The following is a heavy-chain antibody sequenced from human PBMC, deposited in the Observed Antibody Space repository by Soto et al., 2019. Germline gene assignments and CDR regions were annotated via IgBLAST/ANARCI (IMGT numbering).Heavy chain of an antibody. J-gene: IGHJ6*03. CDR1: GFTFSDYY. Sequence: PGGSLRLSCAASGFTFSDYYMSWIRQAPGKGLEWVSYISSSGSTIYYADSVKGRFTISRDNAKNSLYLQMNSLRAEDTAVYYCARDTYCTKGVCSYYYYYYMDDWGKGTTVTVSS. D-gene: IGHD2-8*01. CDR2: ISSSGSTI. V-gene: IGHV3-11*01. CDR3: ARDTYCTKGVCSYYYYYYMDD.